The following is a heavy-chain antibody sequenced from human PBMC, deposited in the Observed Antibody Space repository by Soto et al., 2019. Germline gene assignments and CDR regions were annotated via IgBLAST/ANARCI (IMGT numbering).Heavy chain of an antibody. J-gene: IGHJ4*02. Sequence: RGSLRLSCSAPGFSVNSNYMNWVRQAPGKGLEWVSVIYSGGDTHYTDSVKGRFTVSKDKSQKTVFVEMKSLRDEDTGISYCARDPFSQYSHETSGIPRRGLGTVV. CDR1: GFSVNSNY. CDR2: IYSGGDT. CDR3: ARDPFSQYSHETSGIPR. V-gene: IGHV3-53*01. D-gene: IGHD1-7*01.